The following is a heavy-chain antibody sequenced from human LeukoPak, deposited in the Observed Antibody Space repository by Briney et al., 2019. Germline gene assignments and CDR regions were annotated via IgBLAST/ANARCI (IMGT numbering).Heavy chain of an antibody. V-gene: IGHV3-23*01. CDR3: AITGGLLVHSAGVGGRMDV. J-gene: IGHJ6*04. Sequence: PGGSLRLSCEASGFTLASHAMNWVRQAPGKGLEWVSGISGSGGSAFYAGSVRGRFTFSRDNSKNTLLLQMNSLRAEDTAVYFCAITGGLLVHSAGVGGRMDVWGKGTTVTVSS. CDR1: GFTLASHA. D-gene: IGHD6-13*01. CDR2: ISGSGGSA.